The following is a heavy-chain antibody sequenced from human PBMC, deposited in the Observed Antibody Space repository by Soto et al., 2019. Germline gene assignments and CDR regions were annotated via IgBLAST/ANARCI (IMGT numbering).Heavy chain of an antibody. CDR3: ASSTGQKLVTATYYYYGMDV. Sequence: PGESLKISCKGSGYSFTSYCIGWVRQMPGKGLDWMGIIYPGDSDTRYSPSFQGQVTISADKSISTAYLQWSSLKASDTAMYYCASSTGQKLVTATYYYYGMDVWGQGTTVTVSS. V-gene: IGHV5-51*01. CDR2: IYPGDSDT. CDR1: GYSFTSYC. D-gene: IGHD2-21*02. J-gene: IGHJ6*02.